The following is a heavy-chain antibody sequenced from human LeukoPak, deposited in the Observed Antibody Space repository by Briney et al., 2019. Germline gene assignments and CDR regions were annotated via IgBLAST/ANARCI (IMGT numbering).Heavy chain of an antibody. CDR1: GGSISSYY. J-gene: IGHJ4*02. CDR3: ARALPVYYDSSGYYPLLDY. D-gene: IGHD3-22*01. CDR2: IYYNGST. Sequence: PSETLSLTCTVSGGSISSYYWSWIRQPPGKGLEWIGYIYYNGSTNYNPSLKSRVTISVDTSKNQFSLKLSSVTAADTAVYYCARALPVYYDSSGYYPLLDYWGQGTLVTVSS. V-gene: IGHV4-59*01.